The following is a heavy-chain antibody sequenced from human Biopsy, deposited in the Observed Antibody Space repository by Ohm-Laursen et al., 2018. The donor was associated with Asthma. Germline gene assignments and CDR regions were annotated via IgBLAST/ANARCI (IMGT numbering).Heavy chain of an antibody. J-gene: IGHJ6*02. CDR2: ISYDGSNK. CDR1: GFTFSSYG. CDR3: AKDTEGRYDFWSGLSYNYYGMGV. D-gene: IGHD3-3*01. V-gene: IGHV3-30*18. Sequence: SLGLSCAASGFTFSSYGMYWVRQAPGKGLEWVAVISYDGSNKYYADSVKGRFTISRDNSKNTLYLQMNSLRAEDTAVYYCAKDTEGRYDFWSGLSYNYYGMGVWGQGTTVTVSS.